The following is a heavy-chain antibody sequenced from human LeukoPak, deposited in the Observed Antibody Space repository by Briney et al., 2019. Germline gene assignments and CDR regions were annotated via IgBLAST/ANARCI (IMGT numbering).Heavy chain of an antibody. CDR1: GGSVSSGSYY. D-gene: IGHD2-15*01. J-gene: IGHJ5*02. V-gene: IGHV4-61*01. CDR3: ARLGLGVVVVAATPGGWFDP. CDR2: IYYSGST. Sequence: PSETLSLTCTVSGGSVSSGSYYWSWIRQPPGKGLEWIGYIYYSGSTNYNPSLKSRVTISVDTSKNQFSLKLSSVTAADTAVYYCARLGLGVVVVAATPGGWFDPWGQGTLVTVSS.